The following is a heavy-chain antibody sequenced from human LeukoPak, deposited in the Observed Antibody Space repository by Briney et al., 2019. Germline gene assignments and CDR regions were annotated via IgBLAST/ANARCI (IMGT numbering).Heavy chain of an antibody. CDR1: GGSISSSSYY. CDR3: ARDIRMVRGRGAFDI. J-gene: IGHJ3*02. Sequence: SETLSLTCTVSGGSISSSSYYWGWIRQPPGKGLEWIGSIYYSGSTYYNPSLKSRVTISVDTSKNQFSLKLSSVTAADTAVYYCARDIRMVRGRGAFDIWGQGTMVTVSS. D-gene: IGHD3-10*01. V-gene: IGHV4-39*02. CDR2: IYYSGST.